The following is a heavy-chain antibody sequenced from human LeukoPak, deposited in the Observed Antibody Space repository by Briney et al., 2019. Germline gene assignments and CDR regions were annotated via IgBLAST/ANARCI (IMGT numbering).Heavy chain of an antibody. J-gene: IGHJ4*02. CDR1: GGSISRYY. CDR2: ISYSGST. Sequence: SETLSLTCTVSGGSISRYYWSWIRQPPGKGLKWIGYISYSGSTNYNPSLKSRVTISVDTSKNQFSLKLSSVTAADTAVYYCARSSSAHYYDSSGYLPSHFDCWGPGTLVTVSS. D-gene: IGHD3-22*01. V-gene: IGHV4-59*01. CDR3: ARSSSAHYYDSSGYLPSHFDC.